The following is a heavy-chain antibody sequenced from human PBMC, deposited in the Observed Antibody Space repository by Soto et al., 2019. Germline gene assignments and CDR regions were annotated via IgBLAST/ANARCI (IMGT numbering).Heavy chain of an antibody. D-gene: IGHD6-13*01. J-gene: IGHJ5*02. CDR2: IYYSGST. CDR1: GGSISSGGYY. V-gene: IGHV4-31*03. Sequence: SETLSLTCTVSGGSISSGGYYWSWIRQHPGKGLEWIGYIYYSGSTYYNPSLKSRVTISVDTSKNQFSLKLSSVTAADTAVYYCARVGYRSQAMVDWFDPWGQGTLVTVSS. CDR3: ARVGYRSQAMVDWFDP.